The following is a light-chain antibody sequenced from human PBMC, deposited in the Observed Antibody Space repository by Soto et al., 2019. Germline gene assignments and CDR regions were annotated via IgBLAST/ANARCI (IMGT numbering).Light chain of an antibody. CDR3: QQHGSSLALT. CDR1: QRITSTF. Sequence: EIVLTQSPDTLSLSPGERATLSCRASQRITSTFLAWYQQKPGQAPRLLIYGASSRATGIPDRYTGSGSGTDFTLTFSRLEPEDFAVYYCQQHGSSLALTFGGGTKVEI. CDR2: GAS. V-gene: IGKV3-20*01. J-gene: IGKJ4*01.